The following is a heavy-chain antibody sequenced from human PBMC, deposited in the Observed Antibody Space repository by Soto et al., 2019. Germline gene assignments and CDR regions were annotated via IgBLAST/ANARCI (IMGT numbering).Heavy chain of an antibody. CDR1: GFTFSSSG. J-gene: IGHJ4*02. D-gene: IGHD3-10*02. V-gene: IGHV3-33*01. Sequence: QVQLVESGGGVVQPGRSLRLSCAASGFTFSSSGMHWVRQAPGKGLEWVAVIWYDGSNKYYADSVKGRFTISRDNSKNTLYLQMISLSVEDTAVYYCAREIVDYVSDYWGQRTLVTVAS. CDR2: IWYDGSNK. CDR3: AREIVDYVSDY.